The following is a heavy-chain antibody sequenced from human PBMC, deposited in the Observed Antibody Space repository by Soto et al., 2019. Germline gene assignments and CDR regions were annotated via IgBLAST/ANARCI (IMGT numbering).Heavy chain of an antibody. CDR3: AREPTYYDFWSGYYPYDYYYGMDV. CDR1: GFTFSSYG. CDR2: IWYDGSNK. J-gene: IGHJ6*02. V-gene: IGHV3-33*01. Sequence: QVQLVESGGGVVQPGRSLRLSCAASGFTFSSYGMHWVRQAPGKGLEWVAVIWYDGSNKYYADSVKGRFTISRDNSKNTLYLQMNSLRAEDTAVYYCAREPTYYDFWSGYYPYDYYYGMDVWGQGTTVTVSS. D-gene: IGHD3-3*01.